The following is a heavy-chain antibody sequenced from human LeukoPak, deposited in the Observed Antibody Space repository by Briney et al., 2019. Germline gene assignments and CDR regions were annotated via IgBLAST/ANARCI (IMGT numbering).Heavy chain of an antibody. Sequence: GGSLRLSCAASGFTFRTFGMNWVRQAPGKGLEWASSIGSRNIYIYYADSVKGRFTISRDDARNSLYLQMNSLRAEDTALYYCAKDTMYYYDSSGYSDAFDIWGQGTMVTVSS. J-gene: IGHJ3*02. V-gene: IGHV3-21*04. CDR2: IGSRNIYI. CDR3: AKDTMYYYDSSGYSDAFDI. D-gene: IGHD3-22*01. CDR1: GFTFRTFG.